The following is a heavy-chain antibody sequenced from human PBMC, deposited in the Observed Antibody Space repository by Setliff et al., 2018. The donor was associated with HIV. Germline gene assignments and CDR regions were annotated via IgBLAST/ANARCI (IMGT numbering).Heavy chain of an antibody. CDR3: ARAVSGGDGDY. V-gene: IGHV4-61*02. J-gene: IGHJ4*02. D-gene: IGHD4-17*01. CDR2: VHTSGST. CDR1: GGSISRGSYY. Sequence: SETLSLTCTVSGGSISRGSYYWTWIRQPAGKGLEWIGRVHTSGSTIYNPSLESRVTILVDTSKNQFSLTLTSVTAADTAVYYCARAVSGGDGDYWGQGTLVTVSS.